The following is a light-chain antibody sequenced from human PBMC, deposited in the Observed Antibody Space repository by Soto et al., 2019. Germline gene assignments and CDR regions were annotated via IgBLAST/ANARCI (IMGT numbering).Light chain of an antibody. CDR2: GAS. J-gene: IGKJ1*01. CDR3: QHHNSYSQT. V-gene: IGKV1-5*01. Sequence: DIQLTQSPPTLCASVGDRVTITCRACQSIRYYLAWYQQMPGKAPKLLIYGASSLQSGVPSRFSGSGSGTEFTLTISSLQPDDFATYFCQHHNSYSQTFGQGTKVEIK. CDR1: QSIRYY.